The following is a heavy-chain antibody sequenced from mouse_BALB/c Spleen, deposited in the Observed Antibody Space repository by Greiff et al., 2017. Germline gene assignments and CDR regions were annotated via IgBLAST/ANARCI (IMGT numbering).Heavy chain of an antibody. J-gene: IGHJ4*01. CDR2: ISNGGGST. Sequence: EVKLVESGGGLVQPGGPLKLSCAASGFTFSSYTMSWVRQTPEKRLEWVAYISNGGGSTYYPDTVKGRFTISRDNAKNTLYLQMSSLKSEDTAMYYCARRGYDYDVGAMDYWGQGTSVTVSS. D-gene: IGHD2-4*01. CDR1: GFTFSSYT. V-gene: IGHV5-12-2*01. CDR3: ARRGYDYDVGAMDY.